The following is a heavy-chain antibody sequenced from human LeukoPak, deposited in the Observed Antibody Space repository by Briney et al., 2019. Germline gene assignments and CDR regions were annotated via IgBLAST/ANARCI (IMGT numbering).Heavy chain of an antibody. Sequence: PGGSLRLSCAASGFTFSSYSMNWVRQAPGKGLEWVSSIGSSYSYIYYADSVKGRFTISRDNAKNSLYLQMNSLRAEDTAIYYCARSNNWKPGGTFDPWGQGTLVTVSS. V-gene: IGHV3-21*01. D-gene: IGHD1-1*01. CDR1: GFTFSSYS. J-gene: IGHJ5*02. CDR2: IGSSYSYI. CDR3: ARSNNWKPGGTFDP.